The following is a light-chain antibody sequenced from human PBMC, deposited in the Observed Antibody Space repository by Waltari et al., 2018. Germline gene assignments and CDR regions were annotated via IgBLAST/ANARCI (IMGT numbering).Light chain of an antibody. CDR1: QSLLHSNGYNY. CDR3: MQALQTPLT. Sequence: DIVMTQSPLSLPVTTGEPASISFRSSQSLLHSNGYNYLDWYLQKPGQSPQLLIYLGSNRASGVPDRFSGSGSGTDFTLKISRVEAEDVGVYYCMQALQTPLTFGGGTKVEMK. J-gene: IGKJ4*01. CDR2: LGS. V-gene: IGKV2-28*01.